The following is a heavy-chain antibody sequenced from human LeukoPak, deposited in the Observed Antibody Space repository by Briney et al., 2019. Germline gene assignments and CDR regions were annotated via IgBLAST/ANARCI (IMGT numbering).Heavy chain of an antibody. CDR3: AKDESGWDYFDY. CDR2: ISGSGGST. Sequence: PGGSLTLSCPASGFTLSSYAMSWVRQAPGNGLEWVSAISGSGGSTYYADSVKDRFTISRDNSKSTLYLQMNSLRAEDTAVYYCAKDESGWDYFDYWGQGTLVTVSS. CDR1: GFTLSSYA. D-gene: IGHD6-19*01. V-gene: IGHV3-23*01. J-gene: IGHJ4*02.